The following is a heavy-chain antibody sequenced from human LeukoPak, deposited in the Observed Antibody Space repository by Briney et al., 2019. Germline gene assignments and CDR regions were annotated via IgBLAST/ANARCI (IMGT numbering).Heavy chain of an antibody. V-gene: IGHV4-59*11. CDR2: IYYSGST. Sequence: SETLSLTCTVSGGSISSHYWSWIRQPPGKGLEWIGYIYYSGSTNYNPSLKSRVTISVDTSKNQFSLKLSSVTAADTAVYYCARRTRYSGSYYYFDYWGQGTLVTVSS. D-gene: IGHD1-26*01. CDR1: GGSISSHY. J-gene: IGHJ4*02. CDR3: ARRTRYSGSYYYFDY.